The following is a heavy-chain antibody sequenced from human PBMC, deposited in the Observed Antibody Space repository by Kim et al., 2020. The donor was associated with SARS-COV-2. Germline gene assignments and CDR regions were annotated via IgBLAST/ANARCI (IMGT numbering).Heavy chain of an antibody. J-gene: IGHJ4*02. CDR1: GFTFSSYA. CDR2: IIGSGGST. V-gene: IGHV3-23*01. CDR3: ATPRWGDQLLAPFDY. D-gene: IGHD2-2*01. Sequence: GGSLRLSCAASGFTFSSYAMSWVRQAPGKGLEWVSAIIGSGGSTSYADSVKGRPTITRANTKNTLYLQMNSLRAEDTAVYYCATPRWGDQLLAPFDYWGQGTLVTVSS.